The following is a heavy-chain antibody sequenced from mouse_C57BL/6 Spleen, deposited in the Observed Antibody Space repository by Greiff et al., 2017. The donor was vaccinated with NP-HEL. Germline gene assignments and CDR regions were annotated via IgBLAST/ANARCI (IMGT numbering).Heavy chain of an antibody. CDR3: ARSFDVDYFDY. CDR1: GFTFTDYY. CDR2: IRNKANGYTT. V-gene: IGHV7-3*01. Sequence: EVKLVESGGGLVQPGGSLSLSCAASGFTFTDYYMSWVRQPPGKALEWLGFIRNKANGYTTEYSASVKGRFTISRDNSQSILYLQMNALRAEDSATYYCARSFDVDYFDYWGQGTTLTVSS. J-gene: IGHJ2*01.